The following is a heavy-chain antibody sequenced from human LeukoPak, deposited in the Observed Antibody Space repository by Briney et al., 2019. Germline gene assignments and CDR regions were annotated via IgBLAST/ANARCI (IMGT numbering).Heavy chain of an antibody. CDR2: IYYSGST. J-gene: IGHJ4*02. V-gene: IGHV4-39*07. CDR1: GGSISSSSYY. D-gene: IGHD2-15*01. CDR3: ARGRSCLGCYFDY. Sequence: PSETLSLTCTVSGGSISSSSYYWGWIRQPPGKGLEWIGSIYYSGSTYYNPSLKSRVTISVDTSKNQFSLKLSSVTAADTAVYYCARGRSCLGCYFDYWGQGTLVTVSS.